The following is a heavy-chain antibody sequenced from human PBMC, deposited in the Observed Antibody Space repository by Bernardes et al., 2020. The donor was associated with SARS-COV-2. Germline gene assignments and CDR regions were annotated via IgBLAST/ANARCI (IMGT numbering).Heavy chain of an antibody. CDR2: INPNSGGT. CDR1: GYTFTGYS. D-gene: IGHD2-15*01. J-gene: IGHJ4*02. V-gene: IGHV1-2*02. CDR3: ARSYCSGGSCYGEGDH. Sequence: SVKVSCKASGYTFTGYSMHWVRQAPGQGLEWMGWINPNSGGTNYAQKFQGRVTMTRDTSISTAYMELSRLRSDDTAVYYCARSYCSGGSCYGEGDHWGQGTLVTVSS.